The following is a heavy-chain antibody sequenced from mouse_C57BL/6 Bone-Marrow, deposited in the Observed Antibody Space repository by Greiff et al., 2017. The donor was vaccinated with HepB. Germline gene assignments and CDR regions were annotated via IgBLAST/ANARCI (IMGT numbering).Heavy chain of an antibody. J-gene: IGHJ2*01. Sequence: QVQLQQPGAELVMPGASVKLSCKASGYTFTSYWMHWVKQRPGQGLEWIGEIDPSDSYTNYNQKFKGKSTLTVDKSSSTAYMQLSSLTSEDSAVYYCAREDGGSIGPVDYWGQGTTLTVSS. D-gene: IGHD1-1*02. CDR1: GYTFTSYW. CDR2: IDPSDSYT. V-gene: IGHV1-69*01. CDR3: AREDGGSIGPVDY.